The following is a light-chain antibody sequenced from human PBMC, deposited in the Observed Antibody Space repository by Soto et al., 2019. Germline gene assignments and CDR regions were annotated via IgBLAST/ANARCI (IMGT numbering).Light chain of an antibody. Sequence: VVMTQSPLSLPVTLGQPASISYRSSQSLVYSDGNTYLTWFQQRPGQSPRRLIYKISDRDSGVPDRFSGSGSATDFTLKISRVEAEDVGVYYCMQGTHWPLTFGQGTRLEIK. CDR1: QSLVYSDGNTY. CDR2: KIS. J-gene: IGKJ5*01. V-gene: IGKV2-30*01. CDR3: MQGTHWPLT.